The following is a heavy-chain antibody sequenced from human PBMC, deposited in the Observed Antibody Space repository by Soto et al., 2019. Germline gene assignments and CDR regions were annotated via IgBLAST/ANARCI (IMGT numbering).Heavy chain of an antibody. CDR2: IYHSGTT. CDR3: ARGDVMFGGVMYGQ. J-gene: IGHJ4*02. CDR1: GGSISSSNW. Sequence: QVQLQESGPRLVKPSGTLSLTCAVSGGSISSSNWWTWVRQPPGKGLEWIGEIYHSGTTNYNPSLRSRVTISVDKSENQFSLKLSSVTAADTAVYYCARGDVMFGGVMYGQWGQGTLVTVSS. D-gene: IGHD3-16*01. V-gene: IGHV4-4*02.